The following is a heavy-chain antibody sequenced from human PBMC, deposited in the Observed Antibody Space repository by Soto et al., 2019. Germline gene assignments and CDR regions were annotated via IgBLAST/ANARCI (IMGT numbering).Heavy chain of an antibody. D-gene: IGHD5-12*01. V-gene: IGHV3-30*18. CDR1: GFTFSSHG. Sequence: QVQLVESGGGVVQPGRSRRLSCAAPGFTFSSHGMHWVRQAPGKGLERVAVISYDGSNKYYADSVKGRFTISRANSKNTLSLQMNSLRAEDAAVYYFAKEREMATFYYLVQGTLVTVSS. CDR3: AKEREMATFYY. J-gene: IGHJ4*02. CDR2: ISYDGSNK.